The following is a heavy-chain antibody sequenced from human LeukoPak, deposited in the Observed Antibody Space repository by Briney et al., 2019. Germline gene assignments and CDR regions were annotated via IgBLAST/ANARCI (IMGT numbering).Heavy chain of an antibody. Sequence: GSLRLSCAASGFTFSSYSMNWVRQAPGKGLVWVSSISSSSSFIYYADSVRGRFTISRDNAKNSLYLQMNSLRAEDTAVYYCARGEEWELVDDTFDSWGQGTMVTVSS. D-gene: IGHD1-26*01. J-gene: IGHJ3*02. CDR3: ARGEEWELVDDTFDS. V-gene: IGHV3-21*01. CDR1: GFTFSSYS. CDR2: ISSSSSFI.